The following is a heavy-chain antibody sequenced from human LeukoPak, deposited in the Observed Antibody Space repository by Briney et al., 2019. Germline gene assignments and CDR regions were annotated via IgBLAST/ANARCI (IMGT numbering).Heavy chain of an antibody. CDR1: GFTFSRFG. D-gene: IGHD3-16*01. Sequence: GGSLRLSCAASGFTFSRFGMHWVRQATGKGLEWISSIGTVGDTYYIGSVKGRFTISRENAKSSLYLQMNSLRAGDTAVYYCVRGGEIGFDSWGQGTLVTVSS. CDR2: IGTVGDT. V-gene: IGHV3-13*04. CDR3: VRGGEIGFDS. J-gene: IGHJ5*01.